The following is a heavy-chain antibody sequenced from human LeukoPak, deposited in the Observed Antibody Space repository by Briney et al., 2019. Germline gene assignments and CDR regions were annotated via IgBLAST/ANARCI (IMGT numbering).Heavy chain of an antibody. Sequence: GASVKVSCKASGYTFTSYGISWVRQAPGQGLEWMGWISAYNGNTNYAQKLQGRVTMTTDTSTSTAYMELRSLRSDDTAVYYCARDHGSGSYYPYYYYYGMDVWGQGTTVTVSS. D-gene: IGHD3-10*01. V-gene: IGHV1-18*01. J-gene: IGHJ6*02. CDR1: GYTFTSYG. CDR2: ISAYNGNT. CDR3: ARDHGSGSYYPYYYYYGMDV.